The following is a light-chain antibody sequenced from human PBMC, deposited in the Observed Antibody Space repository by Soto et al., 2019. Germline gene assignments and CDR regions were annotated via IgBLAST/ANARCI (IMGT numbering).Light chain of an antibody. Sequence: QSVLTQPASVSGSPGQSITLSCTGTSSDVGGYNYVSWYQQHPGKAPKLMIYDVSNRPSGVSNRFSGSKSGNTASLTISGLQAEDEADYYCSSYTSSSIFYVFGTGTKVTVL. CDR1: SSDVGGYNY. J-gene: IGLJ1*01. CDR3: SSYTSSSIFYV. CDR2: DVS. V-gene: IGLV2-14*01.